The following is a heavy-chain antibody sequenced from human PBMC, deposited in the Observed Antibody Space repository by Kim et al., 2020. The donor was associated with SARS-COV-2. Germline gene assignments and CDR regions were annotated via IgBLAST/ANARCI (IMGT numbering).Heavy chain of an antibody. CDR3: ARDSNYYGSGSPNTNFDY. J-gene: IGHJ4*02. V-gene: IGHV1-46*01. CDR1: GYTFTSYY. CDR2: INPSGGST. Sequence: ASVKVSCKASGYTFTSYYMHWVRQAPGQGLEWMGIINPSGGSTSYAQKFQGRVTMTRDTSTSTVYMELSSLRSEDTAVYYCARDSNYYGSGSPNTNFDYWGQGTLVTVSS. D-gene: IGHD3-10*01.